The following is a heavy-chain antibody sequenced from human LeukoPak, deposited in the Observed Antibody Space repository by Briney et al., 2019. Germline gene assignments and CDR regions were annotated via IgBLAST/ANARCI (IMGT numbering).Heavy chain of an antibody. CDR2: INPNSGGT. CDR1: GYTFTGYY. V-gene: IGHV1-2*06. Sequence: GAPVTVSCKASGYTFTGYYMHWVRQAPGQGLEWMGRINPNSGGTNYAQKFQGRVTMTRDTSTSTVYMELSSLRSEDTAVYYCARDAEGYSYEGAIDYWGQGTLVTVSS. CDR3: ARDAEGYSYEGAIDY. D-gene: IGHD5-18*01. J-gene: IGHJ4*02.